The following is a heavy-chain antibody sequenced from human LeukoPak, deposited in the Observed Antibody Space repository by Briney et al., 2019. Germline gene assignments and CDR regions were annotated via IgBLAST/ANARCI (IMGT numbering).Heavy chain of an antibody. CDR1: GFTFSSYG. Sequence: GRSLRLSCAASGFTFSSYGMHWVRQAPGKGLEWVAVIWYDGSNKYYADSVKGRFTISRDDSKSTVYLQMNNLRVDDTALYYCARASGCYDFWGQGTLVTVSS. CDR3: ARASGCYDF. D-gene: IGHD1-26*01. J-gene: IGHJ4*02. CDR2: IWYDGSNK. V-gene: IGHV3-33*01.